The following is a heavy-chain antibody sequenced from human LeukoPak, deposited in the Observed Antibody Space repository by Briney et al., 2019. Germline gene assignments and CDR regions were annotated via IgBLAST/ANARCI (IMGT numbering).Heavy chain of an antibody. CDR1: GGSISSGSYY. J-gene: IGHJ4*02. CDR2: IYTSGST. Sequence: SETLSLTCTVSGGSISSGSYYWSWIRQPAGKGREWIGRIYTSGSTNYNPSLKSRVTISVDTSKNQFSLKLSSVTAADTAVYYCAREEGGSYKYWGQGTLVTVSS. V-gene: IGHV4-61*02. CDR3: AREEGGSYKY. D-gene: IGHD1-26*01.